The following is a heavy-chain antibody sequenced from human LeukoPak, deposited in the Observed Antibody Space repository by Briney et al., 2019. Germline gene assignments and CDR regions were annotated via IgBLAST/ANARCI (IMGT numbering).Heavy chain of an antibody. D-gene: IGHD2-21*02. J-gene: IGHJ4*02. CDR2: LASSGIHI. Sequence: GGSLRLSCAASGFTFSSYAMGWVRQAPGRGLEWVSALASSGIHIYYADSVKGRFTISRVNSKNTLYLQMNSLRAEDTAVYYCARGRAYCGGDCYRPGFDYWGQGTLVIVSS. CDR1: GFTFSSYA. CDR3: ARGRAYCGGDCYRPGFDY. V-gene: IGHV3-23*05.